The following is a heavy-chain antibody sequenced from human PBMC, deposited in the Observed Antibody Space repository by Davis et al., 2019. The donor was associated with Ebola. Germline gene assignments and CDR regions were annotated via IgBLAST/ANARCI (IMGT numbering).Heavy chain of an antibody. D-gene: IGHD2-15*01. Sequence: PGGSLRLSCAASGFTFSSYAMSWVRQAPGKGLEWVSAISGSGGSTYYADSVKGRFTISRDNSKNSLFLQMNSLRAEDTAVYYCAAADIVVVVDGTSYPHAFDTWGQGTVVTVSS. CDR2: ISGSGGST. J-gene: IGHJ3*02. V-gene: IGHV3-23*01. CDR3: AAADIVVVVDGTSYPHAFDT. CDR1: GFTFSSYA.